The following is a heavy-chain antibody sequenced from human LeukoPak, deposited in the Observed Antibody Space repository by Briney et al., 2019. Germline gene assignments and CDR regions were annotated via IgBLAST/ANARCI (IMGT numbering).Heavy chain of an antibody. CDR1: GFTFSNYV. J-gene: IGHJ4*02. CDR3: VRDGGVSGYDLLDY. CDR2: INQDGSEE. Sequence: GGSLRLSCAASGFTFSNYVMTWVRQAPGKGLEWVAQINQDGSEEYYMDSVKARFTISRDNAKNSVFLQMNSLRAEDTAVYYCVRDGGVSGYDLLDYWGQGTLVTVSS. V-gene: IGHV3-7*01. D-gene: IGHD5-12*01.